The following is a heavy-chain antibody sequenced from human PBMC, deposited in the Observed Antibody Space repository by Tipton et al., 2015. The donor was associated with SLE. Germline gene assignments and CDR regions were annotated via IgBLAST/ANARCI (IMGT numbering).Heavy chain of an antibody. D-gene: IGHD1-1*01. CDR1: GGSISSGSYY. CDR2: IYTSGST. V-gene: IGHV4-61*09. CDR3: ARGDDALDF. Sequence: TLSLTCTVSGGSISSGSYYWSWIRQPAGKGLEWIGYIYTSGSTNYNPSLKSRVTISVDTSKNQFSLKLSSVTAADTAVYYCARGDDALDFWGRGTLVTVSS. J-gene: IGHJ4*01.